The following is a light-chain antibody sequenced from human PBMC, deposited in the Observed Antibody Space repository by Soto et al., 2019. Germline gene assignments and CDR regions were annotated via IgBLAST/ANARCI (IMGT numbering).Light chain of an antibody. CDR1: HTISSSY. CDR3: QQYNNWPRT. V-gene: IGKV3-20*01. CDR2: GIS. Sequence: EIVLTQSPGTLSLSPGERATLSCRASHTISSSYLAWYQQKPGQAPRLLMYGISRRATGIPDRFSGSGSGTDFTLTITRLEPEDFAVYYCQQYNNWPRTFGQGTKVEIK. J-gene: IGKJ1*01.